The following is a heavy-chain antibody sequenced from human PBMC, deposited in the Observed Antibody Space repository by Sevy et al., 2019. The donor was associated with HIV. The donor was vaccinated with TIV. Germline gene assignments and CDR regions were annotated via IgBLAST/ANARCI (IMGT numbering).Heavy chain of an antibody. CDR3: ARLTIFGVVTDNWFDP. Sequence: SETLSLACTVSGGYISSNNYYWGWIRQPPGKGLEWIGSIYYSGSPYYNPSLKSRVTISVDTSKNQFSLKVSSVTAADTAVYYCARLTIFGVVTDNWFDPWGQGTLVTVSS. V-gene: IGHV4-39*01. J-gene: IGHJ5*02. CDR1: GGYISSNNYY. D-gene: IGHD3-3*01. CDR2: IYYSGSP.